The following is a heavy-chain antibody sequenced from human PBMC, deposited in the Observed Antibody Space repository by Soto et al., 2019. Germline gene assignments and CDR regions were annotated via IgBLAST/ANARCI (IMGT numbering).Heavy chain of an antibody. CDR2: IIPIFGTA. D-gene: IGHD2-21*02. CDR1: GGTFSSYA. Sequence: SVKVSCKASGGTFSSYAISWVRQAPGQGLEWMGGIIPIFGTANYAQKFQGRVTITADESTSTAYMELSSLRSEDTAVYYCATDHIVVVTGYYYYGMDVWGQGTTVTVSS. J-gene: IGHJ6*02. CDR3: ATDHIVVVTGYYYYGMDV. V-gene: IGHV1-69*13.